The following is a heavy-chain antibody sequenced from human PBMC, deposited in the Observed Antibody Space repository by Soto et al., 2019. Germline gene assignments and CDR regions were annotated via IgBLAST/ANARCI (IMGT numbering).Heavy chain of an antibody. CDR1: GGTFSSYA. V-gene: IGHV1-69*13. CDR3: ARDSGYDILTGSVRDYYGMDV. J-gene: IGHJ6*02. D-gene: IGHD3-9*01. Sequence: ASVKVSCKASGGTFSSYAISWVRQAPGQGLEWMGGIIPIFGTANYAQKFQGRVTITADESTSTAYMELSSLRSEDTAVYYCARDSGYDILTGSVRDYYGMDVWGQGTTVTVSS. CDR2: IIPIFGTA.